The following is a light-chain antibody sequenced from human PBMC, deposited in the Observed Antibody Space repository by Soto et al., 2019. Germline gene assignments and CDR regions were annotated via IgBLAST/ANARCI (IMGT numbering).Light chain of an antibody. CDR3: SSYTSSSTPWV. J-gene: IGLJ3*02. CDR1: SSDVGGYNY. Sequence: QSALTQPASVSGSPGQSITISCTGTSSDVGGYNYVSWYQQHPGKAPKLMIYEVSNRPSGVSNRFSGSKSGNTASLTISGLQAEDEAYYYGSSYTSSSTPWVFGGGTKVTVL. CDR2: EVS. V-gene: IGLV2-14*01.